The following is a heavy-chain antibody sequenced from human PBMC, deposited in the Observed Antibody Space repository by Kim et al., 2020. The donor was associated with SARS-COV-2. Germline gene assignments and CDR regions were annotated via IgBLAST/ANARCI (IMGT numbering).Heavy chain of an antibody. CDR3: ARVREPYIWGSYALDY. V-gene: IGHV1-3*04. J-gene: IGHJ4*02. CDR1: GYSFTEYT. CDR2: INTDNGNR. D-gene: IGHD3-16*01. Sequence: ASVKVSCKPSGYSFTEYTIHWLRQAPGQRLEFMGWINTDNGNRKYSQYFQGRVTITRDTSANTVYLELSGLTSEDTAVYFCARVREPYIWGSYALDYWGQGTLVTVSS.